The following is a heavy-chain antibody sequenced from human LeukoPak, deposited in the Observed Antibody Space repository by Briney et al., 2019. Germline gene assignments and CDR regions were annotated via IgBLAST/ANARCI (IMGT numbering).Heavy chain of an antibody. CDR1: GFTFDDYA. Sequence: GGSLRLSCAGSGFTFDDYAMHWVRQAPGKGLEWVSGISWNSGRIGYADSVKGRFTVSRDNAKNSLYLQMNSLRAEDTAMYYCARDADGYEDWGQGTLVIVSS. CDR2: ISWNSGRI. CDR3: ARDADGYED. D-gene: IGHD5-24*01. V-gene: IGHV3-9*01. J-gene: IGHJ4*02.